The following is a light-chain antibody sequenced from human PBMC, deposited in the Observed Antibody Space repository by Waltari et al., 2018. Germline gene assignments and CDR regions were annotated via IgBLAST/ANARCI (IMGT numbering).Light chain of an antibody. CDR1: QSVGKY. CDR3: QKYVSLPAT. V-gene: IGKV3-20*01. J-gene: IGKJ1*01. CDR2: DTS. Sequence: VLTQSPRHLSSPPGARATLSCRASQSVGKYLAWYQQKPGQAPRLLIYDTSTRATGIPDRFSGSGSGTDFSLTISRLEPEDFAVYYCQKYVSLPATFGQGTKVQIK.